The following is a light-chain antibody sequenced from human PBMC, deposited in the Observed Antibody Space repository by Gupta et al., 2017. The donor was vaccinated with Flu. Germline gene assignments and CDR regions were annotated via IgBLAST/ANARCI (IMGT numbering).Light chain of an antibody. Sequence: LTPPPSFSESPVKTVTISCTRSSGSIASNFVQWYQQRPGSAPTTVIYEDSQRPSGVPDRFSGSIDRSSKAASLTISGLKTEDEADYYCQSYDNDNPWVFGGGTKLTVL. J-gene: IGLJ3*02. CDR2: EDS. V-gene: IGLV6-57*03. CDR1: SGSIASNF. CDR3: QSYDNDNPWV.